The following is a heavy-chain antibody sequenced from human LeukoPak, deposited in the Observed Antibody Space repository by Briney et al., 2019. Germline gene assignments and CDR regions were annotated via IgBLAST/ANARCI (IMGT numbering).Heavy chain of an antibody. CDR3: ATMEGVEGLGRFGP. CDR2: IRYDESNK. CDR1: GFIFSNYG. V-gene: IGHV3-30*02. J-gene: IGHJ5*02. D-gene: IGHD3-16*01. Sequence: GGSLRLSCAASGFIFSNYGMHWVRQAPGKGLEWVAFIRYDESNKFYADSVKGRFTISRDNSKNILFLQMNSLRAEDTAVYYWATMEGVEGLGRFGPWGQGTLVTVSS.